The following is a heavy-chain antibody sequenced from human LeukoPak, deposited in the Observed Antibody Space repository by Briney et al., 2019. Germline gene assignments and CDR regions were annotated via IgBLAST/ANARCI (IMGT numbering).Heavy chain of an antibody. J-gene: IGHJ4*02. CDR2: ISAYSGDT. Sequence: PVASVKVSCKASGYTFTSYGISWVRLVPGQGLEWMGWISAYSGDTNYAQRFQGRVTMSTDTSTDTAYMELRSLKSEDTAVYYCARNAFKTSSENYFDFWGRGTLVTVSS. D-gene: IGHD3-3*02. CDR1: GYTFTSYG. V-gene: IGHV1-18*01. CDR3: ARNAFKTSSENYFDF.